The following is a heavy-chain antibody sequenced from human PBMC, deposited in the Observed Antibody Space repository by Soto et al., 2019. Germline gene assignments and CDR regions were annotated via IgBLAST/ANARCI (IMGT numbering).Heavy chain of an antibody. Sequence: ASVKVSCKASGYTFTSYYMHWVRQAPGQGLEWMGIINPSGGSTSYAQKFQGRVTMTRDTSTSTVYMELGSLRSEDTAVYYCARDVDTAMVTGYFDYWGQGTLVTVSS. CDR1: GYTFTSYY. CDR3: ARDVDTAMVTGYFDY. J-gene: IGHJ4*02. CDR2: INPSGGST. V-gene: IGHV1-46*01. D-gene: IGHD5-18*01.